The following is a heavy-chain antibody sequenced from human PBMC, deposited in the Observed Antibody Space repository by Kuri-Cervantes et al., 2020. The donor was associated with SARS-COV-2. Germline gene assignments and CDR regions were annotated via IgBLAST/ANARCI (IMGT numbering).Heavy chain of an antibody. CDR1: GFTFSTYA. J-gene: IGHJ6*03. D-gene: IGHD3-3*01. Sequence: GGSLRLSCKASGFTFSTYAMSWVRQAPGKGLEWVSGITSSGGNTYYADSAKGRFTISRDNSKNTLYLQMNSLRAEDTAVYYCARAPVSTIFGGGRDYYYYYLLDRWGKGTTVTVSS. CDR3: ARAPVSTIFGGGRDYYYYYLLDR. V-gene: IGHV3-23*01. CDR2: ITSSGGNT.